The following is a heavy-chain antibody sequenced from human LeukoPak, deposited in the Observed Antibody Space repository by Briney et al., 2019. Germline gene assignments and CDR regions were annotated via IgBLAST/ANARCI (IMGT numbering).Heavy chain of an antibody. Sequence: GGSLRLSCAASGLTFSSYWMHWVRQAPGKGLVWVSRINSDGSSTSYADSVKGRFTISRDNAKNTLYLQMNSLRAEDTAVYYCARDSGYDRGFDYWGQGTLVTVSS. D-gene: IGHD5-12*01. J-gene: IGHJ4*02. CDR2: INSDGSST. CDR3: ARDSGYDRGFDY. CDR1: GLTFSSYW. V-gene: IGHV3-74*01.